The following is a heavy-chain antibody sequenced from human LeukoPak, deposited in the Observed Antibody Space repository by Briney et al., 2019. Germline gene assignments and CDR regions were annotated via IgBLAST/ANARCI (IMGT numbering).Heavy chain of an antibody. CDR2: IIPIFGTA. D-gene: IGHD3-10*01. Sequence: GASVKVSCKASGGTSSSYAISWVRQAPGQGLEWMGGIIPIFGTANYAQKFQGRVTITADESTSTAYMELSSLRSEDTAVYYCAREAGDAFDIWGQGTMVTVSS. CDR1: GGTSSSYA. V-gene: IGHV1-69*13. J-gene: IGHJ3*02. CDR3: AREAGDAFDI.